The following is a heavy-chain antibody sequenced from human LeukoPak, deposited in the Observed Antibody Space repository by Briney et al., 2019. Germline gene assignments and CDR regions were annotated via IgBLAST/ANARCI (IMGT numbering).Heavy chain of an antibody. V-gene: IGHV1-18*01. D-gene: IGHD2-15*01. CDR2: ISVYNGNT. Sequence: ASVTVSCTASGYIFTNYGISWVRQAPGQGLEWMGRISVYNGNTNYAQKLQGRVTMTTDISTTTAYMGLRSLRSDDTAVYYCARKYCSGGSCYQDDYWGQGTLVTLSS. CDR3: ARKYCSGGSCYQDDY. J-gene: IGHJ4*02. CDR1: GYIFTNYG.